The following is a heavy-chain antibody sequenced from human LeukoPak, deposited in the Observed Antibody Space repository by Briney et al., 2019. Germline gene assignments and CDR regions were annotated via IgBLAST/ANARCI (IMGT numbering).Heavy chain of an antibody. V-gene: IGHV4-34*01. CDR2: INHSGST. CDR3: ARDYSNYVWRGWFDP. D-gene: IGHD4-11*01. CDR1: GGSFSGYY. Sequence: PSETLSLTCAVYGGSFSGYYWSWIRQPPGKGLEWIGEINHSGSTNYDPSLKSRVTISVDTSKNQFSLKLSSVTAADTAVYYCARDYSNYVWRGWFDPWGQGTLVTVSS. J-gene: IGHJ5*02.